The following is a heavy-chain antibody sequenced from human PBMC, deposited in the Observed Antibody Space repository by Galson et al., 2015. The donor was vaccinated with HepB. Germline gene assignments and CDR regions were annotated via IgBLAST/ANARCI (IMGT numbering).Heavy chain of an antibody. V-gene: IGHV3-21*06. J-gene: IGHJ5*02. CDR2: ISSGGDYI. D-gene: IGHD3-10*01. CDR3: ARGYRPDFGSGTYYPNWLDP. Sequence: SLRLSCAGSGFNFNTYSMSWVRQAPGKGLEWVSSISSGGDYIYYADSLKGRFTISRDNAKNSLFLQLNNLRVEDTAVYYCARGYRPDFGSGTYYPNWLDPWGQGTLVTVSS. CDR1: GFNFNTYS.